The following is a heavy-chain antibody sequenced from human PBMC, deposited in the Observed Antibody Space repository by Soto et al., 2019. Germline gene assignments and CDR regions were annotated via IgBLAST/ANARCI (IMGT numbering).Heavy chain of an antibody. D-gene: IGHD6-6*01. Sequence: SETLSLTCAVYGGSLSGYYWSWIRQPPGKGLEWIGEINHSGSTNYNPSLKSRVTISVDTSKNQFPLKLSSVTAADTAVYYCARAQASSSSSFNWFDPWGQGTLVTVSS. J-gene: IGHJ5*02. CDR2: INHSGST. CDR1: GGSLSGYY. CDR3: ARAQASSSSSFNWFDP. V-gene: IGHV4-34*01.